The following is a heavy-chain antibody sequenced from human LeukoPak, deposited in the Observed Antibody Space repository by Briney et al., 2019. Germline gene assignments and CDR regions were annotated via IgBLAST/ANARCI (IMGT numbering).Heavy chain of an antibody. CDR3: ARVMTYYDILTGYLSRWFDP. J-gene: IGHJ5*02. CDR1: GGSFSGYY. D-gene: IGHD3-9*01. V-gene: IGHV4-34*01. CDR2: INHSGST. Sequence: PSETLSLTCAVYGGSFSGYYWSWIRQPPGKGLEWIGEINHSGSTNYNPSLKSRVTISVDTSKNQFSLKLSSVTAADTAVYYCARVMTYYDILTGYLSRWFDPWGQGTLVTVSS.